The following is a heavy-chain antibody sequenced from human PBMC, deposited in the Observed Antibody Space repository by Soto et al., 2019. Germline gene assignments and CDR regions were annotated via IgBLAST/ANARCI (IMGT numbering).Heavy chain of an antibody. CDR2: VYGSDDK. V-gene: IGHV2-5*04. J-gene: IGHJ4*02. CDR3: LRRYAPSCFDY. CDR1: GCSLSTSAVA. Sequence: QITLQESVPTLVKPTQTLTLTCTFSGCSLSTSAVAVGWIRQPPGRALEWLAIVYGSDDKYYSPSLRTRLSIPKQNSKNQVILTLTHMGSVDTRTYFFLRRYAPSCFDYWGKGTTVTVSS. D-gene: IGHD3-16*01.